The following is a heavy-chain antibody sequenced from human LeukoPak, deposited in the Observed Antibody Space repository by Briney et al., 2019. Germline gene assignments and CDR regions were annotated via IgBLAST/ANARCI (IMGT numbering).Heavy chain of an antibody. CDR1: GYTFTSYG. Sequence: SVTVSCKASGYTFTSYGISWVRQAPGQGLEWMGWISAYNGNTNYAQKLQGRVTMTTDTSTSTAYMELRSLRSDDTAVYYCARGRRQLERQMYWFDPWGQGTLVSASS. CDR2: ISAYNGNT. J-gene: IGHJ5*02. D-gene: IGHD1-1*01. CDR3: ARGRRQLERQMYWFDP. V-gene: IGHV1-18*01.